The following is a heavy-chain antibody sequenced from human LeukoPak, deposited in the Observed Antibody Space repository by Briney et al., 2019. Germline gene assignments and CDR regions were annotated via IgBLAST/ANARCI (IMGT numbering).Heavy chain of an antibody. CDR1: GFTVSNDF. CDR2: MNSGGST. V-gene: IGHV3-53*01. Sequence: PGGSLRLSCAASGFTVSNDFMNWVRQAPGKGLEWVSAMNSGGSTFYADSVKGRFIISRDKSRNTLYLQMNSLRVDDTAAYYCARGGSMVRGVLWGQGTLVTVSS. D-gene: IGHD3-10*01. J-gene: IGHJ4*02. CDR3: ARGGSMVRGVL.